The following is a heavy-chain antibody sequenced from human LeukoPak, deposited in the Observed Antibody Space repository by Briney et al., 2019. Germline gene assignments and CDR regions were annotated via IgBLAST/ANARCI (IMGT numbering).Heavy chain of an antibody. CDR2: INHSGST. Sequence: PSETLSLTCAVYGGSFSGYYWSWIRQPPGKGLEWIGEINHSGSTNYNPSLKSRVTISVDTSKNQFSLKLSSVTAADTAVYYCARRRRRYSSSWYGPNFDYWGQGTLVTVSS. D-gene: IGHD6-13*01. V-gene: IGHV4-34*01. CDR1: GGSFSGYY. CDR3: ARRRRRYSSSWYGPNFDY. J-gene: IGHJ4*02.